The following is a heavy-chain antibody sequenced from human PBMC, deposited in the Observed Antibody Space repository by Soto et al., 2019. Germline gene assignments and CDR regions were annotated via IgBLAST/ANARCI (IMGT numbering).Heavy chain of an antibody. CDR3: ATVGLVRGVFDY. CDR2: IYYSGRT. CDR1: GGSISNGGYY. V-gene: IGHV4-31*03. J-gene: IGHJ4*02. Sequence: QVQLQESGPGLVKPSQTLSLTCTVSGGSISNGGYYWSWIRQHPGKGLEWIGYIYYSGRTYYNPPLKSRVTISVDTSKNQFSLKLTSVTAADTAVYYCATVGLVRGVFDYWGQGTLVTVSS. D-gene: IGHD3-10*01.